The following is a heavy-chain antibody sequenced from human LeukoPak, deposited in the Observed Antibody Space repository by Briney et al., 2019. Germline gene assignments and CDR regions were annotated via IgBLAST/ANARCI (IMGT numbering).Heavy chain of an antibody. CDR3: ARWGSYYYYYMDV. D-gene: IGHD7-27*01. CDR2: ISSSSSYI. Sequence: GGSLRLSCAASGFTFSSYSMNWVRQAPGKGLEWVSSISSSSSYIYYADSVKSRFTISRDNAKNSLYLQMNSLRAEDTAVYYCARWGSYYYYYMDVWGKGTTVTVSS. V-gene: IGHV3-21*01. J-gene: IGHJ6*03. CDR1: GFTFSSYS.